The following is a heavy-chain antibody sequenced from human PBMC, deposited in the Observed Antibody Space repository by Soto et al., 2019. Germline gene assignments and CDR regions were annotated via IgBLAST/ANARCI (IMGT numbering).Heavy chain of an antibody. CDR1: GYTLTELS. CDR2: FDPEDGET. V-gene: IGHV1-24*01. CDR3: ATDLYCANGVCSTFDY. D-gene: IGHD2-8*01. Sequence: ASVKVSFKVSGYTLTELSMHWVRQAPGKGLEWMGGFDPEDGETIYAQKFQGRVTMTEDTSTDTAYMELSSLRSEDTAVYYCATDLYCANGVCSTFDYWGQGTLVTVSS. J-gene: IGHJ4*02.